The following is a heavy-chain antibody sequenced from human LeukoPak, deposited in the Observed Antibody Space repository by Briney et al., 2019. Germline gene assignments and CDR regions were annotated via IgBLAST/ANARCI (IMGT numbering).Heavy chain of an antibody. CDR1: GGSVSCGDYY. D-gene: IGHD3-10*01. J-gene: IGHJ6*01. V-gene: IGHV4-30-4*01. CDR2: THSSGNT. CDR3: AATFGSGSYYYYYYGMAV. Sequence: PSETLSLTCTVSGGSVSCGDYYWICTRQPPGKGLEGIGYTHSSGNTFFNPPLKGRTTKPVNPSQNHFSLRLTSVTAADSAVFYCAATFGSGSYYYYYYGMAVWGEGTSVTVSP.